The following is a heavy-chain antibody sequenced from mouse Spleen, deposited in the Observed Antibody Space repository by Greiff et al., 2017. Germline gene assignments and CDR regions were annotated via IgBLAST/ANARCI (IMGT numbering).Heavy chain of an antibody. CDR1: GYTFTSYW. CDR2: IYPSDSET. Sequence: QVQLQQPGAELVRPGSSVKLSCKASGYTFTSYWMDWVKQRPGQGLEWIGNIYPSDSETHYNQKFKDKATLTVDKSSSTAYMQLSSLTSEDSAVYYCARELTGYFDYWGQGTTLTVSS. CDR3: ARELTGYFDY. D-gene: IGHD4-1*01. V-gene: IGHV1-61*01. J-gene: IGHJ2*01.